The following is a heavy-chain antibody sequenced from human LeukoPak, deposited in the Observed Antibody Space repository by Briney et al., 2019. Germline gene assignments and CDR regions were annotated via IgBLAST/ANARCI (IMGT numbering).Heavy chain of an antibody. V-gene: IGHV4-39*07. J-gene: IGHJ4*02. CDR1: GGSFTSSSFY. Sequence: ASETLSLTCSVSGGSFTSSSFYWGWIRQPPGKGLEWIGEIHHSGSTNYNPSLKSRVTISVDTSKNQFSLKLSSVTAADTAVYYCAREGDSSVYYDYWGQGTLVTVSS. CDR3: AREGDSSVYYDY. CDR2: IHHSGST. D-gene: IGHD3-22*01.